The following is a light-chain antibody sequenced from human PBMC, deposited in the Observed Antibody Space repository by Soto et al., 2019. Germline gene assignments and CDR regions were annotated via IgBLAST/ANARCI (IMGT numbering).Light chain of an antibody. CDR1: NSNIGRNI. V-gene: IGLV1-44*01. CDR2: RND. Sequence: QSVLIQPPSASGTPGQRVTISCSGSNSNIGRNIVNWYQHLPGTAPKLLIYRNDQRASGVPDRFSGSKSGTSASLAISGLQSEDEADYYCASWDDSLNGPVFGTGTKLTVL. J-gene: IGLJ1*01. CDR3: ASWDDSLNGPV.